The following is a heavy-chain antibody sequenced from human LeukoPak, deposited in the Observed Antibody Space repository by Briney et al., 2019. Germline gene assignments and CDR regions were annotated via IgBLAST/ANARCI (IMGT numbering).Heavy chain of an antibody. Sequence: GGSLRLSCAASGFTFSSYGMHWVRQAPGKGLEWVAFIRYDGSNKYYADSVKGRFTISRDNAKNSLYLQVNSLRAEDTAVYYCATGIDYYGSGSYLDYWGQGTLVTVSS. D-gene: IGHD3-10*01. CDR1: GFTFSSYG. V-gene: IGHV3-30*02. CDR2: IRYDGSNK. J-gene: IGHJ4*02. CDR3: ATGIDYYGSGSYLDY.